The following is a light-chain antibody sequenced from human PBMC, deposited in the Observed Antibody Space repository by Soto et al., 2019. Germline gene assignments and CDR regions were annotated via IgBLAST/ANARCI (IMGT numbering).Light chain of an antibody. CDR1: KSVSSN. CDR2: GAS. Sequence: EIVMTQSPGTLSVSPGERATLSCRASKSVSSNLAWYQQKPGQAPRLLIYGASTRATGIPARFSGSGSGTDFTLTISSLQSEDFAVYYWQQYDNCPPLTFGGGTKVEIK. V-gene: IGKV3-15*01. J-gene: IGKJ4*01. CDR3: QQYDNCPPLT.